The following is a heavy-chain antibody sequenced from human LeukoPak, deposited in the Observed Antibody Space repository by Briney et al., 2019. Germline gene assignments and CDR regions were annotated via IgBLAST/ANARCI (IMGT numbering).Heavy chain of an antibody. Sequence: SETLSLTCTVSGGSISNGGYYWSWIRQLPGKGLEWIGYIYYNGHTYYNPSLKSRVVISVDTSKNQFSLKLSSVTAADMAVYYCARDMYSAPFGWLDPWGQGTLVTVSS. V-gene: IGHV4-31*03. J-gene: IGHJ5*02. CDR1: GGSISNGGYY. CDR2: IYYNGHT. D-gene: IGHD2-21*01. CDR3: ARDMYSAPFGWLDP.